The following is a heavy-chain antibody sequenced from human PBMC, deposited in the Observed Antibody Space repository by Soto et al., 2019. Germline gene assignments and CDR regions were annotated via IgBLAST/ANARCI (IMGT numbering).Heavy chain of an antibody. J-gene: IGHJ3*02. CDR3: LRDDTRRNNDFWSAHYTTDAFDI. CDR1: GFTFSRYW. CDR2: IKQGGSEK. V-gene: IGHV3-7*01. Sequence: EVQLVASGGGLVQPGGSLRLSCAASGFTFSRYWMSWVRQAPGKGLEWVANIKQGGSEKYYVESVKGRVTMSRYNTKNRLSLKRNSLRSEEAAVYCCLRDDTRRNNDFWSAHYTTDAFDIWGQGRMVSVSS. D-gene: IGHD3-3*01.